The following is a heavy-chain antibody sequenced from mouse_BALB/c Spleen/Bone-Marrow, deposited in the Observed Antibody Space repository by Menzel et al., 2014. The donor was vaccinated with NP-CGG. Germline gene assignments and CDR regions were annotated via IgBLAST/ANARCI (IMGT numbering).Heavy chain of an antibody. CDR2: IRNKANGYTT. J-gene: IGHJ2*01. D-gene: IGHD2-4*01. CDR1: GFTFTDYF. CDR3: ARGYYDDY. Sequence: EVKLVESGGGLVQPGGSLRLSCATSGFTFTDYFMTWVRQPPGKAPEWLGFIRNKANGYTTEYSASVKGRFTISRNNSQSILYLQMNTLRAEDSATYYCARGYYDDYWGQGTTLTVSS. V-gene: IGHV7-3*02.